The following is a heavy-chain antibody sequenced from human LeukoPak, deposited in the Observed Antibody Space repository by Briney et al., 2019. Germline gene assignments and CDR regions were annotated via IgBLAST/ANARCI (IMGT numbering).Heavy chain of an antibody. D-gene: IGHD4/OR15-4a*01. Sequence: PGGSLRLSCAASGFTFSTYEMNWVRQAPGKGLEWVGRIKSKTDGGTTDYAAPVKGRFTISRDDSKNTLYLQMNSLKTEDTAVYYCATDVYDYLGMDVWGQGTTVTVSS. CDR2: IKSKTDGGTT. J-gene: IGHJ6*02. V-gene: IGHV3-15*01. CDR1: GFTFSTYE. CDR3: ATDVYDYLGMDV.